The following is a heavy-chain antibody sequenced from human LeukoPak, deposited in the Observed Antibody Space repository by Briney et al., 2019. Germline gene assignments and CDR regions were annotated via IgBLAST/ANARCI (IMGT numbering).Heavy chain of an antibody. J-gene: IGHJ3*02. CDR2: ISWNSGSI. CDR1: GFTFDDYA. V-gene: IGHV3-9*01. CDR3: AKIPYDSSGPDTFDI. D-gene: IGHD3-22*01. Sequence: PGRSLRLSCAASGFTFDDYAMHWVRQAPGKGLEWVSGISWNSGSIGYADSVKGRFTISRDNAKNSLYLQMNSLRAEDTALYYCAKIPYDSSGPDTFDIWGQGTMVTVSS.